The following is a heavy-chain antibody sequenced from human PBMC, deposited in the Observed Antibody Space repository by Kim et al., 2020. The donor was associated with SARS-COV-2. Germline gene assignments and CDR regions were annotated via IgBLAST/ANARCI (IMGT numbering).Heavy chain of an antibody. CDR1: GFTFDDYA. CDR2: ISWNSGSI. CDR3: AKDIRPKGQWLAPFDY. Sequence: GGSLRLFCAASGFTFDDYAMHWVRQAPGKGLEWVLGISWNSGSIGYADSVKGRFTISRDNAKNSLYLQMNSLRAEDTALYYCAKDIRPKGQWLAPFDYWGQGTLVTVSS. V-gene: IGHV3-9*01. D-gene: IGHD6-19*01. J-gene: IGHJ4*02.